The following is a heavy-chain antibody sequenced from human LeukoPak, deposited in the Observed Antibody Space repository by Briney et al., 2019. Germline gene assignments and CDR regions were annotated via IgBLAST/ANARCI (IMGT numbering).Heavy chain of an antibody. V-gene: IGHV3-20*04. Sequence: GGSLRLSCAASGFTFDDYAIHWVRQAPGKGLEWVSGINWNGGSTGYADSVKGRFTISRDNAKNSLYLQMNSLRAEDTALYYCARDSLWFGESSSPVDLWGRGTLVTVSS. J-gene: IGHJ2*01. CDR3: ARDSLWFGESSSPVDL. CDR2: INWNGGST. CDR1: GFTFDDYA. D-gene: IGHD3-10*01.